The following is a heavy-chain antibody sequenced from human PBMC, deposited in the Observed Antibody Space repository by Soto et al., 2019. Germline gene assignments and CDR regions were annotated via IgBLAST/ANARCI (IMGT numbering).Heavy chain of an antibody. CDR1: GGTFSSYT. J-gene: IGHJ6*02. V-gene: IGHV1-69*02. CDR3: AVASSSWYYYGMDV. D-gene: IGHD6-13*01. CDR2: IIPILGIA. Sequence: QVQLVQSGAEVKKPGSSVKVSCKASGGTFSSYTISWVRQAHGQGLEWMGRIIPILGIANYAQKFQGRVTITADKSTSTAYMELSSLSSEDTAVYYCAVASSSWYYYGMDVWGQGTTVTVSS.